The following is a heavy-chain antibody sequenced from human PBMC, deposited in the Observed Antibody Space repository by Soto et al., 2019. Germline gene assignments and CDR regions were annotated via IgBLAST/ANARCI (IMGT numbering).Heavy chain of an antibody. CDR1: GGSIISDYYY. Sequence: PSETLSLTCTVFGGSIISDYYYWTWIRQAPGKGLEWLGRIHYIGTTYYNPSLRGRLTMSMDSSRNQFSLRLTSVTAADTAMYYCERATAYCGRTTSYPFDFWGQGILVTVSS. D-gene: IGHD2-2*01. CDR3: ERATAYCGRTTSYPFDF. J-gene: IGHJ4*02. CDR2: IHYIGTT. V-gene: IGHV4-30-4*01.